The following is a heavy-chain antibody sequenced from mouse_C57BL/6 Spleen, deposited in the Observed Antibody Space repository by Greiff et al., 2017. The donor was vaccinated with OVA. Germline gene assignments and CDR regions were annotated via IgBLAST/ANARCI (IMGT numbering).Heavy chain of an antibody. V-gene: IGHV1-53*01. J-gene: IGHJ4*01. CDR3: ARGAAQALYAMDY. CDR2: INPSNGGT. CDR1: GYTFTSYW. D-gene: IGHD3-2*02. Sequence: VQLQQPGTELVKPGASVKLSCKASGYTFTSYWMHWVKQRPGQGLEWIGNINPSNGGTNYNEKFKSKATLTVDKSSSSAYMQLSSLTSEDSAVYYCARGAAQALYAMDYWGQGTSVTVSS.